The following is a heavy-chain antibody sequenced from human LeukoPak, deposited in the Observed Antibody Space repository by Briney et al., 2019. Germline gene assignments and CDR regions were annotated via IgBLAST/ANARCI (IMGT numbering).Heavy chain of an antibody. Sequence: PSETLSLTCTVSGDSINNYFWTWIRQPAGKGLEWIGRIYSSGTTNYNPSLKSRLIMSVDTSKNQFSLNLSSVTAADTAVYYCARDANARAWYYWGQGILVTVSS. J-gene: IGHJ4*02. V-gene: IGHV4-4*07. CDR1: GDSINNYF. D-gene: IGHD1-1*01. CDR3: ARDANARAWYY. CDR2: IYSSGTT.